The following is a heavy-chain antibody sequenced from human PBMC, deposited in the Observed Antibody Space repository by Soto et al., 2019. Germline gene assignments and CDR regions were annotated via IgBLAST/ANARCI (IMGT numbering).Heavy chain of an antibody. V-gene: IGHV1-8*01. Sequence: QVQLVQSGAEVKKPGASVKVSCKASGYTFTSYDINWVRQATGQGLEWMGWMNPNSGNTGYAQKIQGRVTMTRNTSISTAYKELSILGSEDTAVYYCARGGTYYDILTGPGTYYYYYMDVWGKGTTVTVSS. CDR1: GYTFTSYD. CDR3: ARGGTYYDILTGPGTYYYYYMDV. CDR2: MNPNSGNT. J-gene: IGHJ6*03. D-gene: IGHD3-9*01.